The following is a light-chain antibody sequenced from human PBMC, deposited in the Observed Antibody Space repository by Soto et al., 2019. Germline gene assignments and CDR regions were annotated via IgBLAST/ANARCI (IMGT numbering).Light chain of an antibody. J-gene: IGLJ1*01. V-gene: IGLV2-14*01. Sequence: QSVLTQPASVSGSPGQSITISCTGASSDVGAYNSVSWYQQHPGKAPKLLIFEVSNRPSGVSNRFSGSKSGNTASLTISGLQAEDEADYYCSSHIITSTVFGGGTKLTVL. CDR2: EVS. CDR3: SSHIITSTV. CDR1: SSDVGAYNS.